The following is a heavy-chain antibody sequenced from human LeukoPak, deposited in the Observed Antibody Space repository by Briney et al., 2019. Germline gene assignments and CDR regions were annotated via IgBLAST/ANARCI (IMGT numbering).Heavy chain of an antibody. V-gene: IGHV4-39*01. CDR2: IYYSGST. J-gene: IGHJ4*02. Sequence: RSSETLSLTCTVSGGSISSSNYYWGWIRQPPGKGLEWIGSIYYSGSTYYNPSLKSRVTISVDTSKNQFSLKLSSVTAADTAVYYCARHRSKWLQSSFDYWGQGTLVTVSS. D-gene: IGHD5-24*01. CDR1: GGSISSSNYY. CDR3: ARHRSKWLQSSFDY.